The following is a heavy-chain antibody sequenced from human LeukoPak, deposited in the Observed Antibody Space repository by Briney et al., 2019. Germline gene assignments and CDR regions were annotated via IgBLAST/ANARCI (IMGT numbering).Heavy chain of an antibody. CDR3: AKRSAESSGYFNY. Sequence: PGGSLRLSCAASGFTFIKYSMTWVRQAPGKGLEWVSAITGSGAFTDYADSVKGRFTISRDNSKNTLYLQMSSLRAEDTAVYYCAKRSAESSGYFNYWGQGILVTVSS. CDR2: ITGSGAFT. CDR1: GFTFIKYS. V-gene: IGHV3-23*01. J-gene: IGHJ4*02. D-gene: IGHD6-19*01.